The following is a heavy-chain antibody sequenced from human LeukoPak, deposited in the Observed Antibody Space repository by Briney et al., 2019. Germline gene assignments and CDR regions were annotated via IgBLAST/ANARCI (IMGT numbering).Heavy chain of an antibody. D-gene: IGHD2-15*01. V-gene: IGHV3-66*01. CDR3: TREGGVGAAYFDY. Sequence: GGSLRLSCAASGFTVSSNYMSWVRQAPGKGLEWVSVIYSGGSTYYADSVKGRFTISRDNSKNTLYLRMNSLRAEDTAVYYCTREGGVGAAYFDYWGQGTLVTVAS. CDR2: IYSGGST. J-gene: IGHJ4*02. CDR1: GFTVSSNY.